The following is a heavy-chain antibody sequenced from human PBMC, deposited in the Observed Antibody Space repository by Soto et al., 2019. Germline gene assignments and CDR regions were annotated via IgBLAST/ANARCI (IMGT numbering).Heavy chain of an antibody. V-gene: IGHV3-7*04. CDR2: IKQDGSEK. J-gene: IGHJ3*02. D-gene: IGHD3-10*01. Sequence: GGSLRLSCAASGFSFSSYWMTWVRQAPGKGLEWVANIKQDGSEKFYVDSVKGRFTISRDNAKNSLYLQMNSLRAEDTAVYYCARGAGSYFRRVVGAFDIWGQGTMVTVSS. CDR1: GFSFSSYW. CDR3: ARGAGSYFRRVVGAFDI.